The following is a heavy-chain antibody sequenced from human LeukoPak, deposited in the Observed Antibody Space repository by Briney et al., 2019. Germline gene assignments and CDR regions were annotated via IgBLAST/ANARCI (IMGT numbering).Heavy chain of an antibody. CDR2: INPSGGST. V-gene: IGHV1-46*01. D-gene: IGHD4-17*01. CDR3: ARDSADYRDYAY. Sequence: ASVKVCCKAAAYTFTSYFMHLVRQAPGQGLDWMGIINPSGGSTSYAQKFQGRVTMTRDTSTSTVYMELSSLRPEDTAVYYCARDSADYRDYAYRGQGTLVTVSS. J-gene: IGHJ4*02. CDR1: AYTFTSYF.